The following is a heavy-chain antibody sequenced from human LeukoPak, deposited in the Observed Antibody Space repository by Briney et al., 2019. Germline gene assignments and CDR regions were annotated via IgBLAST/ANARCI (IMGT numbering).Heavy chain of an antibody. D-gene: IGHD3-9*01. Sequence: PSQTLSLTCAVSGGSISSGGYSWSWIRQPPGKGLEWIGYIYYSGSTHYNPSLKSRVTISVDTSKNQFSLKLSSVTAADTAGYYCAIGDLTGYSLIGAFDIWGQGTMVTVSS. CDR2: IYYSGST. CDR1: GGSISSGGYS. V-gene: IGHV4-30-4*07. J-gene: IGHJ3*02. CDR3: AIGDLTGYSLIGAFDI.